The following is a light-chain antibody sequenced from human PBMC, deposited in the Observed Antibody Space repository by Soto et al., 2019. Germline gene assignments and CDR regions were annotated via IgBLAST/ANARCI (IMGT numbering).Light chain of an antibody. CDR1: QGISSY. V-gene: IGKV1-9*01. CDR2: AAS. CDR3: QQLNSYSYT. Sequence: DIPLTQSPSFLSASVGDRVTITCRASQGISSYLAWYQQKPGKAPKLLIYAASTLQSGVPSRFSGSGSGTEFTLTISSLQPEDFATYYCQQLNSYSYTFGQGTKLEI. J-gene: IGKJ2*01.